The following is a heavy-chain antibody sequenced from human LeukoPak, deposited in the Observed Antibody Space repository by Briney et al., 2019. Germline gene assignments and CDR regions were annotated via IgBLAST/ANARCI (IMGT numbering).Heavy chain of an antibody. CDR1: GFTFSSYS. Sequence: PGGSLRLSCAASGFTFSSYSMNWVRQAPGKGLEWVSSISSSSSYIYYADSVKGRFTISRDNAKNSLYLQMNSLRAEDTAVYYCARDGFGYYYMDVWAKGPRSPSP. D-gene: IGHD3-3*01. J-gene: IGHJ6*03. CDR3: ARDGFGYYYMDV. CDR2: ISSSSSYI. V-gene: IGHV3-21*01.